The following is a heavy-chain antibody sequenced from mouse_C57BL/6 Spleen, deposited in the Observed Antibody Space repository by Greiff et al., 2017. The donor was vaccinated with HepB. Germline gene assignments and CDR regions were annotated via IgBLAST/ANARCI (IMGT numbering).Heavy chain of an antibody. J-gene: IGHJ1*03. Sequence: EVMLVESGGGLVQPGGSLSLSCAASGFTFTDYYMSWVRQPPGKALEWLGFIRNKANGYTTEYSASVKGRFTISRDNSQSILYLQMNALRAEDSATYYCARYDDDDWYFDVWGTGTTVTVSS. CDR2: IRNKANGYTT. CDR3: ARYDDDDWYFDV. D-gene: IGHD2-4*01. V-gene: IGHV7-3*01. CDR1: GFTFTDYY.